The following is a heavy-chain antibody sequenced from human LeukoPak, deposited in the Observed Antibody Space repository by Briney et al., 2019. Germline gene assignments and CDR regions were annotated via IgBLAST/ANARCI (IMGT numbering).Heavy chain of an antibody. D-gene: IGHD6-19*01. Sequence: PGRSLRLSCAASGFTFDDYAMHWVRQAPGKGLEWVSGISWNSGSIGYADSVKGRFTISRDNAKNSLYLQMNSLRAEDTALYYCARVRDGPDSSGLFDIWGQGTMVTVSS. CDR1: GFTFDDYA. J-gene: IGHJ3*02. CDR2: ISWNSGSI. V-gene: IGHV3-9*01. CDR3: ARVRDGPDSSGLFDI.